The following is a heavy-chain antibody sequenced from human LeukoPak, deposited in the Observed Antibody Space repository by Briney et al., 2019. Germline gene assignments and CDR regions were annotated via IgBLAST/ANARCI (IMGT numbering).Heavy chain of an antibody. CDR2: ISSSSSYI. V-gene: IGHV3-21*01. CDR3: ARDHQLCFDY. Sequence: GGSLRVSCAASGFTFSSYSMNWVRQAPGNGLEWVSSISSSSSYIYYADSVKGRFTISRDNAKNSLYLQMNSLRAEDTAVYYCARDHQLCFDYWGQGTLVTVSS. CDR1: GFTFSSYS. J-gene: IGHJ4*02. D-gene: IGHD6-6*01.